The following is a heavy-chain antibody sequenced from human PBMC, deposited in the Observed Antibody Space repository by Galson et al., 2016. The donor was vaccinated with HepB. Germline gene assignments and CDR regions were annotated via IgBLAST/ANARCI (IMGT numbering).Heavy chain of an antibody. D-gene: IGHD2-15*01. CDR1: GGSISSGGYY. J-gene: IGHJ3*01. CDR2: IYYTGST. CDR3: ARSNRAARLASDV. Sequence: TLSPTCTVSGGSISSGGYYWTWIRQHPGKGLEWLGNIYYTGSTYYNPSLKSRLTTSVDTSKNQFSLRLTSVTAADTAVYYCARSNRAARLASDVWGQGTMVTVSS. V-gene: IGHV4-31*03.